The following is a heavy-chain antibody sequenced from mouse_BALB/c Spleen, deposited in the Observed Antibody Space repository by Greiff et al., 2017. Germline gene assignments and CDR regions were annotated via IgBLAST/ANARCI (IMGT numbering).Heavy chain of an antibody. CDR1: GYSFTSYW. CDR2: IDPSDSET. V-gene: IGHV1S126*01. J-gene: IGHJ3*01. CDR3: ARSTAGFAY. Sequence: QVQLKESGPQLVRPGASVKISCKASGYSFTSYWMHWVKQRPGQGLEWIGMIDPSDSETRLNQKFKDKATLTVDKSSSTAYMQLSSPTSEDSAVYYCARSTAGFAYWGQGTLVTVSA.